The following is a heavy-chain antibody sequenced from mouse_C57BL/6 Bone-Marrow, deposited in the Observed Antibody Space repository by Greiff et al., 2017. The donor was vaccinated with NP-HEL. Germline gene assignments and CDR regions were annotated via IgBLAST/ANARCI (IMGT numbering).Heavy chain of an antibody. CDR1: GYAFSSYW. CDR3: ARDYPYYFDY. Sequence: VKVVESGAELVKPGASVKISCKASGYAFSSYWMNWVKQRPGKGLEWIGMIHPNSGSTNYNEKFKSKATLTVDKSSSTAYMQLSSLTSEDSAVYYCARDYPYYFDYWGQGTTLTVSS. V-gene: IGHV1-64*01. D-gene: IGHD2-4*01. J-gene: IGHJ2*01. CDR2: IHPNSGST.